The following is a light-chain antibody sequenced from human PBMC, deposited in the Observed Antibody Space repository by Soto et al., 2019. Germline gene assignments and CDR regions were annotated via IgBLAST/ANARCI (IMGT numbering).Light chain of an antibody. Sequence: DIQITQSPSTLSGSVGDRVTITCRASQTISSWLAWYQQKPGKAPKLLIYKASSLESGVPSRFSGSGSGSDFTLTISSLQPDDLATYYCQQYYSYPRTFGQGTKVDI. CDR3: QQYYSYPRT. CDR2: KAS. CDR1: QTISSW. J-gene: IGKJ1*01. V-gene: IGKV1-5*03.